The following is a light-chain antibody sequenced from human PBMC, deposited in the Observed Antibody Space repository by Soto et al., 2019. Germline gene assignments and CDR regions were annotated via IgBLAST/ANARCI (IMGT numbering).Light chain of an antibody. CDR2: GAS. CDR1: QSVSSN. CDR3: QQYNNWPPVT. Sequence: EVVMTQSPATLSVSPGERATLSCRASQSVSSNLAWYQQKPGQAPRLLIYGASTRATGIPARFSGSGSGTEFTLTISSLQSEDFAVYYCQQYNNWPPVTFGQGTKVDIK. V-gene: IGKV3-15*01. J-gene: IGKJ1*01.